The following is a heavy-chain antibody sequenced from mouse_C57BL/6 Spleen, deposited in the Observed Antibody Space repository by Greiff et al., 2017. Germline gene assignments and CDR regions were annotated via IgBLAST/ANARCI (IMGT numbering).Heavy chain of an antibody. CDR3: ARKGYYGSYFDY. Sequence: EVKLLQSGGGLVQPGGSLKLSCAASGIDFSRYWMSWVRRAPGKGLEWIGEINPDSSTINYAPSLKDKFIISRDNAKNTLYLQRSKVRSEDTALYYCARKGYYGSYFDYWGQGTTLTGSS. CDR1: GIDFSRYW. D-gene: IGHD1-1*01. CDR2: INPDSSTI. V-gene: IGHV4-1*01. J-gene: IGHJ2*01.